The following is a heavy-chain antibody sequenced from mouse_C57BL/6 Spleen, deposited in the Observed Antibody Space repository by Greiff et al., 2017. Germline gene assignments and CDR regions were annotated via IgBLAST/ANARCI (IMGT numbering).Heavy chain of an antibody. Sequence: VQLQQPGAELVRPGSSVKLSCKASGYTFTSYWMHWVKQRPIQGLEWIGNIDPSGSETHYNQKFKDKATLTVDKSSSTAYMQLSSLTSEDSAVFYCERGGYFAVGGRGTTDTVSA. CDR2: IDPSGSET. V-gene: IGHV1-52*01. CDR1: GYTFTSYW. J-gene: IGHJ1*03. CDR3: ERGGYFAV.